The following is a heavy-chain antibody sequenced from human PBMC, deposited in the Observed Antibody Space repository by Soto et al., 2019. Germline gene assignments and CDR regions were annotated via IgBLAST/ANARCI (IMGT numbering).Heavy chain of an antibody. D-gene: IGHD2-15*01. CDR3: ARVRYCSGGSCYPRFDP. CDR2: IYYSGST. Sequence: SETLSLTCTVSGGSIRSYYWTWIRQPPGKGLEWIGYIYYSGSTSYNPSLKSRVTISVDTSKNQFSLKLSSVTAADTAVYYCARVRYCSGGSCYPRFDPWGQGTLVTVSS. J-gene: IGHJ5*02. V-gene: IGHV4-59*12. CDR1: GGSIRSYY.